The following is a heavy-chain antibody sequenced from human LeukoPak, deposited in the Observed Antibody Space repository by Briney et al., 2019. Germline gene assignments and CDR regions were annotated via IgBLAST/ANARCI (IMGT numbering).Heavy chain of an antibody. Sequence: PSETLSLTCTVSGGSISSYYWSWIRQPPGKGLEWIGHIYYSGSTNYNPSLKSRVTISVDTSKNQFSLKLSSVTAADTAVYYCARNDFPNYYYYMDVWGKGTTVTVSS. D-gene: IGHD3-3*01. CDR1: GGSISSYY. CDR3: ARNDFPNYYYYMDV. V-gene: IGHV4-59*08. J-gene: IGHJ6*03. CDR2: IYYSGST.